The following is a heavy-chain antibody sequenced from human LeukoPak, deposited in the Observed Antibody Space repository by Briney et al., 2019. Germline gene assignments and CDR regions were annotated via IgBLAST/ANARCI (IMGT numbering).Heavy chain of an antibody. CDR3: ARGYDSNGYYVPFGY. J-gene: IGHJ4*02. D-gene: IGHD3-22*01. CDR1: GFTFSAYV. CDR2: ISYDGSDE. Sequence: GGSLRLSCAASGFTFSAYVMHWVRQAPGKGLEWVAFISYDGSDEYIADSVKGRLTVSRDNSKDTMYLQMNSLTAEDTAVYYCARGYDSNGYYVPFGYWGQGTPVSVSS. V-gene: IGHV3-30*04.